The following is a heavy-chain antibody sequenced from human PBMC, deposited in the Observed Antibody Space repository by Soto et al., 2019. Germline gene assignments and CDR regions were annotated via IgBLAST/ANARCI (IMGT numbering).Heavy chain of an antibody. J-gene: IGHJ4*02. CDR2: ISAHNGNT. CDR1: GYAFTTYG. V-gene: IGHV1-18*01. Sequence: QVHLVQSGAEVKKPGASVKVSCKSSGYAFTTYGITWVRQAPGQGLEWMGWISAHNGNTNYAQKLQGRVTVTRDTSTSTSYMELRSLRSDDTDVYYFARGRYGDYGGQGALFTVSS. CDR3: ARGRYGDY. D-gene: IGHD1-1*01.